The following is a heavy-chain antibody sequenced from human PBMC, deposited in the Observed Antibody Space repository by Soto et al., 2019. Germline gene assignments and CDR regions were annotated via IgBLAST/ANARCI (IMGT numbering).Heavy chain of an antibody. CDR3: ARCYRDYYEALDAFDI. J-gene: IGHJ3*02. CDR1: GDFISNTTYY. Sequence: SETLSLTCSVSGDFISNTTYYWAWVRQAPGKGLEWVGSIYFSGSGTSHYNPSLKSRVTISVDTSKNQFSLKLSSVTAADTAVYYCARCYRDYYEALDAFDIWGQGTMVTVSS. V-gene: IGHV4-39*07. D-gene: IGHD3-22*01. CDR2: IYFSGSGTS.